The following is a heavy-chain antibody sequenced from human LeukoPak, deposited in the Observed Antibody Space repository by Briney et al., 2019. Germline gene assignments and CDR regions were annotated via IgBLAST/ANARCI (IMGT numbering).Heavy chain of an antibody. CDR1: GYSFTSYW. CDR2: IYPGDSDT. V-gene: IGHV5-51*01. J-gene: IGHJ5*02. Sequence: GESLKISCKGSGYSFTSYWIGWVRQMPGKGLEWMGIIYPGDSDTRYCPSFQGQVTISADKSISTAYLQWSSLKASDTAMYYCARSCSGGSCYNNWFDPWGQGTLVTVSS. D-gene: IGHD2-15*01. CDR3: ARSCSGGSCYNNWFDP.